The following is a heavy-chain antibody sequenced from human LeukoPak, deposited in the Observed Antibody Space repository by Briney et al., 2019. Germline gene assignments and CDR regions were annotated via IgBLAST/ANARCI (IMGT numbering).Heavy chain of an antibody. V-gene: IGHV4-4*02. Sequence: SETVSLTCAVSGGSISSSNWRSWVRQPPGKGLEWIGEIYHSGSTNYNPSLKSRVTISVDKSKNQFSLKLSSVTAADTAVYYCARGFIAAAGIPDYWGQGTLVTVSS. CDR2: IYHSGST. J-gene: IGHJ4*02. D-gene: IGHD6-13*01. CDR3: ARGFIAAAGIPDY. CDR1: GGSISSSNW.